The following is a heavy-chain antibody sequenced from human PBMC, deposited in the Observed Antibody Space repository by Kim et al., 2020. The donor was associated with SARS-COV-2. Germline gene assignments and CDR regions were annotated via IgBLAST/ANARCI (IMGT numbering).Heavy chain of an antibody. Sequence: GASLQISCKGSGYSFTNYWIGWVRQMPGKGLEWMGLFYPGDSDIRYSPSFQGQVIMSADMSINTAYLHWSSLRASDTAIYYCARAAYSSSSFPNWFDPWGQGTLVTVSS. CDR1: GYSFTNYW. V-gene: IGHV5-51*01. D-gene: IGHD6-6*01. CDR2: FYPGDSDI. J-gene: IGHJ5*02. CDR3: ARAAYSSSSFPNWFDP.